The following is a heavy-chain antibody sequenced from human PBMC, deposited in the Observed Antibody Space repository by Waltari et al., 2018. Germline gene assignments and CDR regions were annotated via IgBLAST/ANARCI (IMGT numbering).Heavy chain of an antibody. Sequence: QLQLQESGPRLVRPSETLSLICRVSGVSITSTRHYWAWIRQSPGHGLEWIGTVSYRGTTYISPSLKSRVSVSRDTSKNQVSLILGSVTAADMAVYYCATYIGASVGTAAFDVWGQGTMVTVSS. D-gene: IGHD5-12*01. J-gene: IGHJ3*01. CDR3: ATYIGASVGTAAFDV. V-gene: IGHV4-39*01. CDR2: VSYRGTT. CDR1: GVSITSTRHY.